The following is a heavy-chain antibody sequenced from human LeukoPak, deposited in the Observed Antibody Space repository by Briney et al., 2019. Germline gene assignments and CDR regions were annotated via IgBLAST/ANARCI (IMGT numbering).Heavy chain of an antibody. CDR3: ARGGKYSGSSFDY. CDR1: GFTFSSYW. V-gene: IGHV3-74*01. Sequence: GGSLRLSCAASGFTFSSYWMHWVRQAPGKGLVWVSRINSDRSSTSYADSVKGRFTISRDNAKNTLYLQMNSLRAEDTAVCYCARGGKYSGSSFDYWGQGTLVTVSS. D-gene: IGHD1-26*01. CDR2: INSDRSST. J-gene: IGHJ4*02.